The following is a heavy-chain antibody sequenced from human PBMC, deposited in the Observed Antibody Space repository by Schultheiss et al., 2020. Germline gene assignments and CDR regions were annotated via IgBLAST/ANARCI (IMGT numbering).Heavy chain of an antibody. CDR3: AARDTSSSGSSWFDP. J-gene: IGHJ5*02. CDR2: IDYSGGT. CDR1: GGSLTSSSYY. V-gene: IGHV4-39*01. Sequence: SDTLSLTCSVSGGSLTSSSYYWGWVRQPPGKGLEWIGSIDYSGGTYYNPSLKSRISIFIDTSRNQFSLKVNSVTAADTAVYYCAARDTSSSGSSWFDPWGQGALVTVSS. D-gene: IGHD6-19*01.